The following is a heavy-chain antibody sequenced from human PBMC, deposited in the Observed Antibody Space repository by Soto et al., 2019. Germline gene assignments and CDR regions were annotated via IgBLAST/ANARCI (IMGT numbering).Heavy chain of an antibody. CDR2: ISYDGSNK. CDR3: AKDTVTGTIWYYGMDV. CDR1: GFTFSSYG. V-gene: IGHV3-30*18. J-gene: IGHJ6*02. D-gene: IGHD1-7*01. Sequence: PGGPLRLSCAASGFTFSSYGMHWVRQAPGKGLEWVAVISYDGSNKYYADSVKGRFTISRDNSKNTLYLQMNSLRAEDTAVYYCAKDTVTGTIWYYGMDVWGQGTTVTVSS.